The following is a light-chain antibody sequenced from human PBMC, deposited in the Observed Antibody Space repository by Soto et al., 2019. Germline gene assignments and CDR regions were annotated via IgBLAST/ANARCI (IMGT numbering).Light chain of an antibody. CDR1: SSDVGGYNY. CDR3: SSYTSSSTLVV. CDR2: DVS. V-gene: IGLV2-14*01. J-gene: IGLJ2*01. Sequence: QSALTQPASVSGSPGQAITISCTGTSSDVGGYNYVSWYQQHPGKAPKLMIYDVSNRPSGVSNRFSGSKCGNTASLTISGLQAEDEADYYCSSYTSSSTLVVFGGGTQLPVL.